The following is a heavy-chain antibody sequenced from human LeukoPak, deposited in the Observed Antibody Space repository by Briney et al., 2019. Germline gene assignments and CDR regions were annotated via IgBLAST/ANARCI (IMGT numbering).Heavy chain of an antibody. J-gene: IGHJ4*02. CDR2: ITGSGDTT. Sequence: GGSLRLSCAASGFIFRNYAMSWVRQAPGKGLEWVSAITGSGDTTYYADSVKGRFTISRDNSKNTLYVEMNTLRAEDTAVYYCAKWGDYDILTGYYVSDFWGQGTLVTLSS. D-gene: IGHD3-9*01. V-gene: IGHV3-23*01. CDR3: AKWGDYDILTGYYVSDF. CDR1: GFIFRNYA.